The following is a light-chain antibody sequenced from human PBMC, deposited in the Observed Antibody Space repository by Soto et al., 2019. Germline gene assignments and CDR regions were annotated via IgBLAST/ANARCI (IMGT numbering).Light chain of an antibody. CDR2: LHSDGRH. CDR1: SGHSSYA. Sequence: QPVLTQSPSASASLGASVKLTCTLSSGHSSYAIAWHQQQPEKGPRFLMKLHSDGRHSKGDGIPDRFSGSSSGAERYLSISSLQSEDEADYYCQTWGTGIAVFGGGTQQTVL. J-gene: IGLJ7*01. V-gene: IGLV4-69*01. CDR3: QTWGTGIAV.